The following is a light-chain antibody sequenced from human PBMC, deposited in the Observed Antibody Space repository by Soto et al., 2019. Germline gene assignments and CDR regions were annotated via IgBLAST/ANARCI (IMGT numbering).Light chain of an antibody. V-gene: IGLV2-11*01. CDR1: SSDVGGYNF. CDR3: CSYAGSYILV. CDR2: DVT. Sequence: QSALTQPRSVSGSPGQSVTISCTGTSSDVGGYNFVSWYQHHPGKAPKLMIYDVTKRPSGVPDRFSGSKSGNTASLTISGLLAEDEGDYYCCSYAGSYILVFGGGTKVTVL. J-gene: IGLJ2*01.